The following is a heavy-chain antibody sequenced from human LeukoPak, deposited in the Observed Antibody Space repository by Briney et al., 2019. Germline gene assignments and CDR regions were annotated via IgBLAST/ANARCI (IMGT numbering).Heavy chain of an antibody. J-gene: IGHJ6*02. D-gene: IGHD5-18*01. Sequence: PSETLSLTCAVHGGSVFGYYWSWIRQPPGKGLEWIGYIYYSGSTNYNPSLKSRVTISVDTSKNQFSLKLSSVTAADTAVYYCARDRFGTLRTLYSYGSYYYYGMDVWGQGTTVTVS. CDR2: IYYSGST. CDR1: GGSVFGYY. V-gene: IGHV4-59*02. CDR3: ARDRFGTLRTLYSYGSYYYYGMDV.